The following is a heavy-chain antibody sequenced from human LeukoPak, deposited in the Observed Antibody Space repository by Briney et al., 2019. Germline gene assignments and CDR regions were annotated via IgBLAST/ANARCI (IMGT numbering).Heavy chain of an antibody. CDR2: ISYSGSA. CDR3: ARVTTGGSYYMDV. V-gene: IGHV4-39*01. D-gene: IGHD1-1*01. CDR1: AGSITSSSYY. J-gene: IGHJ6*03. Sequence: SETLSLTCTVSAGSITSSSYYWAWIRQPPGKGLEWIGSISYSGSAYYTPSLKTRVTISVDTSKNQFSLKLSSVTAADTAVYYCARVTTGGSYYMDVWGTGTTVTISS.